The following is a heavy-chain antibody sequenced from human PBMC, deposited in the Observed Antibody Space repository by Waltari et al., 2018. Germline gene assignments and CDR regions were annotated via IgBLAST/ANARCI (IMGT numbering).Heavy chain of an antibody. Sequence: QLQLQESGPGLVKPSETLSLTCTVSGGSISSSSYYWGWIRQPTGKGLEWIGSIYYSGSTYYNPSLDSRVTISVDTSKNQFSLKLSSVTAADTAVYYCARLESRAYYFDYWGQGTLVTVSS. CDR1: GGSISSSSYY. CDR3: ARLESRAYYFDY. CDR2: IYYSGST. V-gene: IGHV4-39*01. J-gene: IGHJ4*02.